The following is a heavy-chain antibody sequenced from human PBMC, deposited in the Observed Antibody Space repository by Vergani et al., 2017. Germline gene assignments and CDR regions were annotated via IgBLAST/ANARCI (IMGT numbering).Heavy chain of an antibody. CDR3: AKPNPDSSSWYYFDY. CDR1: GFTFNSYG. J-gene: IGHJ4*02. CDR2: MWYDGTNK. V-gene: IGHV3-33*06. D-gene: IGHD6-13*01. Sequence: QVQLVESGGGVVQPGRSLRLSCAASGFTFNSYGMHWVRQTPGKGLEWVALMWYDGTNKYYADSVKGRFTISRDNAKNSLYLQMNSLRAEDTAVYYCAKPNPDSSSWYYFDYWGQGTLVTVSS.